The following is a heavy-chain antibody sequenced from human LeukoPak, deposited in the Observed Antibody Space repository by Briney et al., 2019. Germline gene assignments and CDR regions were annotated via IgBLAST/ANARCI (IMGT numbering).Heavy chain of an antibody. CDR1: GGSISSSNW. D-gene: IGHD6-13*01. CDR3: ARGLQQLVQDYYYYYRMDV. J-gene: IGHJ6*02. V-gene: IGHV4-4*02. Sequence: PSGTLSLTCAVSGGSISSSNWWSWVRQPPGKGLEWIGEIYHSGSTNYNPSLKSRVTISVDKSKNQFSLKLSSVTAADTAVYYCARGLQQLVQDYYYYYRMDVWGQGTTVTVSS. CDR2: IYHSGST.